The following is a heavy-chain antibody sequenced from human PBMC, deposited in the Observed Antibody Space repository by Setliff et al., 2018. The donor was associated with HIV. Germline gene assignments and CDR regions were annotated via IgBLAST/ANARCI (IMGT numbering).Heavy chain of an antibody. Sequence: ASVKVSCKASGFTFSDYYMHWVRQAPGQGLEWMGWVRPYNADKNYAQKFQGRVTMTSDTSISTAYLELSGLTSDDTAIYYCATGIPSDLDYWGQGTLVTVSS. J-gene: IGHJ4*01. CDR3: ATGIPSDLDY. V-gene: IGHV1-2*02. D-gene: IGHD2-21*01. CDR1: GFTFSDYY. CDR2: VRPYNADK.